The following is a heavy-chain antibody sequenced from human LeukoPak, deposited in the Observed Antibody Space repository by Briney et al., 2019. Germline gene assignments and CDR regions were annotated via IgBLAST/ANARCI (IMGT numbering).Heavy chain of an antibody. CDR1: GFTFSSYA. CDR2: ISYDGSNK. CDR3: ARTRPGTSLFGY. Sequence: PGGSLRLSCAASGFTFSSYAMHWVRQAPGKGLERVAVISYDGSNKYYADSVKGRFTISRDNSKNTLYLQMNSLRAEDTAVYYCARTRPGTSLFGYWGQGTLVTVSS. V-gene: IGHV3-30-3*01. J-gene: IGHJ4*02. D-gene: IGHD4-23*01.